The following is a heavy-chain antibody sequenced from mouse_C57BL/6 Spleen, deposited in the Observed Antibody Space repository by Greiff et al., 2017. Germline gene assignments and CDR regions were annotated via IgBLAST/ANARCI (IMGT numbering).Heavy chain of an antibody. J-gene: IGHJ2*01. Sequence: EVQLQHSGPELVKPGASVKISCKASGYTFTDYYMNWVKQSHGKSLEWIGDINPNNGGTRYNQKFKGTATLTVAKSSSTAYIELRILTSENSAVYYCARNGYGISYGFDYWGQGTTLTVSS. CDR3: ARNGYGISYGFDY. V-gene: IGHV1-26*01. CDR1: GYTFTDYY. CDR2: INPNNGGT. D-gene: IGHD1-1*01.